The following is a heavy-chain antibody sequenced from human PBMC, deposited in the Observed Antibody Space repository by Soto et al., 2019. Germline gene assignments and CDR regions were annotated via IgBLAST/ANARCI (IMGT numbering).Heavy chain of an antibody. CDR3: ATTLPPSGGSFFSWFDP. Sequence: GESLKISCKASGYSFTRKWISWVRQMPGKGLEWMGRIDPTDSYTNYSPSFQGHVTISVDKYSSTAYVQWSSLKASETAMYYFATTLPPSGGSFFSWFDPWGQGTLVTVSS. V-gene: IGHV5-10-1*01. CDR1: GYSFTRKW. J-gene: IGHJ5*02. D-gene: IGHD1-26*01. CDR2: IDPTDSYT.